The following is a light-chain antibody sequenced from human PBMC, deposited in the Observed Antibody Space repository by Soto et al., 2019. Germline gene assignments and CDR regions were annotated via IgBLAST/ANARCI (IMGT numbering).Light chain of an antibody. V-gene: IGKV3-15*01. J-gene: IGKJ2*01. CDR3: QQYGSWPPLFT. CDR2: GAS. Sequence: EIVLTQSPATLSLSPGQRATLYCRASQSVGTNLAWYQQKPGQAPSLFIFGASHRATGVPARFSGSGSGTEFTLSTSNLQSEESAVYYCQQYGSWPPLFTFGQGTKVDIK. CDR1: QSVGTN.